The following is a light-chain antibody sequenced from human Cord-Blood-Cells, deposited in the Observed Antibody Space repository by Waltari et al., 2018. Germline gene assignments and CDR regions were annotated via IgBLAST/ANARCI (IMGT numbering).Light chain of an antibody. CDR3: MQALQTPPT. J-gene: IGKJ2*01. Sequence: DIVMTQYPLSLPVTPGEPASISCRSSQSLLHSNVYNYLDWYLQKTGQSPQLLIYLGANRASGLPDRFSGSGSGTDFTLKISRVEAEDVGVYYCMQALQTPPTLGQGTKLEIK. CDR2: LGA. V-gene: IGKV2-28*01. CDR1: QSLLHSNVYNY.